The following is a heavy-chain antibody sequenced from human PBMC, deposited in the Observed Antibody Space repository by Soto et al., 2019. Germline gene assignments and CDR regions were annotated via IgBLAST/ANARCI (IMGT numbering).Heavy chain of an antibody. CDR3: ARAGITGTTWKGVHKNFDY. D-gene: IGHD1-7*01. CDR2: VYYSGST. J-gene: IGHJ4*02. Sequence: PSETLCISCTFSGGSISIGGYYWRWIRQPPGKGLEWIGYVYYSGSTYYNPSLKSRVTISVDTSKNQFSLKLSSVTAADTAVYYCARAGITGTTWKGVHKNFDYWGQGTLVTVSS. V-gene: IGHV4-30-4*01. CDR1: GGSISIGGYY.